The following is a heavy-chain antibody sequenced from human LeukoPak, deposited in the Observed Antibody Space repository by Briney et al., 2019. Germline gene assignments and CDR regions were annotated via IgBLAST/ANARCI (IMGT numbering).Heavy chain of an antibody. J-gene: IGHJ4*02. CDR3: ARHVVAVGFDY. D-gene: IGHD3-22*01. V-gene: IGHV3-30*02. CDR2: IRYDGSDK. CDR1: GFTLRGYG. Sequence: HTGGSLRLSCAASGFTLRGYGMHWVRQAPGKGLEWVAFIRYDGSDKSYADSVKGRFTISRDNSENTLYLQINSLRVEDTAVYYCARHVVAVGFDYWGQGTLVAVSS.